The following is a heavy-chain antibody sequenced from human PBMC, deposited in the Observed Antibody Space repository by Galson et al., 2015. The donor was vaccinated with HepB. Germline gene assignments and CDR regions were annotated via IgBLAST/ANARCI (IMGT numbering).Heavy chain of an antibody. Sequence: SLRLSCAASGFTFSSYSINWVRQAPGKGLEWVSYISSSTSTTYYADSVKGRFTISRDNAKNSLYLQMNSLRDEDTALYYCAKDGRDGYHYDYWGQGTLVTVSS. J-gene: IGHJ4*02. D-gene: IGHD5-24*01. CDR3: AKDGRDGYHYDY. CDR1: GFTFSSYS. CDR2: ISSSTSTT. V-gene: IGHV3-48*02.